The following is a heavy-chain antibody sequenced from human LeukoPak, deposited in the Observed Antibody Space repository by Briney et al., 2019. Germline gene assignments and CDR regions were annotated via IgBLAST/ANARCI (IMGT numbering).Heavy chain of an antibody. CDR1: GFTVRSYY. D-gene: IGHD1-26*01. CDR3: AREYLGVGTIDY. J-gene: IGHJ4*02. Sequence: GGSLRLSCAASGFTVRSYYMSWVRQAPGKGLEWVSVISYDGDTYYADSVKGRITISRDISKNTVYPQMNSLRAEDTAAYYCAREYLGVGTIDYWGQGTLVTASS. V-gene: IGHV3-66*01. CDR2: ISYDGDT.